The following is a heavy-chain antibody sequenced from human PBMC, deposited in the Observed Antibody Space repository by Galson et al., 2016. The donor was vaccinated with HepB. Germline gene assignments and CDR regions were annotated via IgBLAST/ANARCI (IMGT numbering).Heavy chain of an antibody. D-gene: IGHD2-2*01. CDR2: IYYSGST. CDR3: ASSRLYDAFDI. Sequence: LTCTVSGGSISSADYYWSWIRQPPGKGLEWIGYIYYSGSTYYNPSLKSRVTISVDTSTKQFSLKLSSVTAADTAVYYCASSRLYDAFDIWGQGTMVTVSS. CDR1: GGSISSADYY. V-gene: IGHV4-30-4*01. J-gene: IGHJ3*02.